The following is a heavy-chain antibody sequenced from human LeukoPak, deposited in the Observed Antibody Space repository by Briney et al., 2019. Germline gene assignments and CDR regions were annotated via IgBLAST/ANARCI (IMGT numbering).Heavy chain of an antibody. J-gene: IGHJ4*02. V-gene: IGHV1-18*01. CDR3: AAGTYSEDYGDYFY. Sequence: ASVKVSCKASGYTFTIYGISWVRQAPGQGLEWMGWISAYNGNTNYAQKFQERVTITRDISTSTAYMELSSLRSEDTAVYYCAAGTYSEDYGDYFYWGQGTLVTVSS. CDR1: GYTFTIYG. CDR2: ISAYNGNT. D-gene: IGHD4-17*01.